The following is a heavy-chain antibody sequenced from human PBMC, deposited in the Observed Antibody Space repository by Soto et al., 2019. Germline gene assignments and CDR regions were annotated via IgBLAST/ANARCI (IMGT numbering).Heavy chain of an antibody. D-gene: IGHD6-13*01. J-gene: IGHJ4*02. Sequence: QVQLVQSGAEVKKPGASVKVSCKASGYTFTSYDINWVRQATGQGLEWMGWMNPNSGNTGYAQKCQXXVXMXXNTSISTDYMELSSLRSEDTAVYYCASEGGSRIDCWGQGTLVTVSS. V-gene: IGHV1-8*01. CDR3: ASEGGSRIDC. CDR2: MNPNSGNT. CDR1: GYTFTSYD.